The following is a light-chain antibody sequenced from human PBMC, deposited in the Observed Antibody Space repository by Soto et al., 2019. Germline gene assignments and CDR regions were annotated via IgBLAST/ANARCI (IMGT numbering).Light chain of an antibody. Sequence: PGERATLSCRAIQSVSSTYLAWYQQKPGQAPRPLISAASSRATGTPDRFSGSGSGTDFTLTISRLEPEDFAVYYCQQYGSSRWTFGQGTKVDI. CDR2: AAS. CDR1: QSVSSTY. V-gene: IGKV3-20*01. J-gene: IGKJ1*01. CDR3: QQYGSSRWT.